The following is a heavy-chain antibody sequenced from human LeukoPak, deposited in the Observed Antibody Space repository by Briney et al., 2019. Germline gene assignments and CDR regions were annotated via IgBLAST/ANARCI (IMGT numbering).Heavy chain of an antibody. J-gene: IGHJ4*02. Sequence: ASVKVSCKASGYTFTGYYMHWVRQAPGQGLEWMGWINPNSGGTNYAQKFQGRVTMTRDTSISTAYTELSSLRSEDTAVYYCARGDPFGVVTPFDYWGQGTLVTVSS. D-gene: IGHD3-3*01. CDR1: GYTFTGYY. V-gene: IGHV1-2*02. CDR3: ARGDPFGVVTPFDY. CDR2: INPNSGGT.